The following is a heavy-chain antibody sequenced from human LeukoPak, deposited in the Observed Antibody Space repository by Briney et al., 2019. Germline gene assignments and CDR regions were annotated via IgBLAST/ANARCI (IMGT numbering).Heavy chain of an antibody. CDR2: INHSGST. CDR1: GFTFSDYY. D-gene: IGHD3-22*01. Sequence: PGGSLRLSCAASGFTFSDYYMSWIRQPPGKGLEWIGEINHSGSTNYNPSLKSRVTISVDTSKNQFSLKLSSVTAADTAVYYCARGGKYSSGFKVYYYYGMDVWGQGTTVTVSS. V-gene: IGHV4-34*01. J-gene: IGHJ6*02. CDR3: ARGGKYSSGFKVYYYYGMDV.